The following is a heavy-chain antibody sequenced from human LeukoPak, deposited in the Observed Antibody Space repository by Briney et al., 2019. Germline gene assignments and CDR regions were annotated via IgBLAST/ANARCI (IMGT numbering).Heavy chain of an antibody. J-gene: IGHJ3*02. CDR1: GFTFSTYW. Sequence: GGSLRLSCAASGFTFSTYWMHWVRQAPGKGLVWVSSTNSDGRSTSYADSVKGRFSISRDNAKNTLYLQMNSLRAEDTAVYYCARERSPPRNAFDIWGQGTMVTASS. CDR3: ARERSPPRNAFDI. V-gene: IGHV3-74*01. CDR2: TNSDGRST.